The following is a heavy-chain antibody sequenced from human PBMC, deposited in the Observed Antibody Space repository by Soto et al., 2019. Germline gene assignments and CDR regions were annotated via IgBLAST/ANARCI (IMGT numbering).Heavy chain of an antibody. J-gene: IGHJ6*03. V-gene: IGHV4-59*01. CDR2: IYYSGST. CDR3: ARVGGAFDGSSWYRTNYYYMDV. Sequence: TSETLSLTCTVSGGSISRYYWSWIRQPPGKGLEWIGYIYYSGSTNYNPSLKSRVTISVDTSKNQFSLKLSSVTAADTAVYYCARVGGAFDGSSWYRTNYYYMDVWGKGTTVTVS. D-gene: IGHD6-13*01. CDR1: GGSISRYY.